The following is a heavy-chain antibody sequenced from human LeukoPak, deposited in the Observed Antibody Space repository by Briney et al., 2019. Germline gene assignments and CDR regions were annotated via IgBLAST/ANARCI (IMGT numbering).Heavy chain of an antibody. CDR1: GYTFTGYY. J-gene: IGHJ6*03. CDR2: INPNSGGT. D-gene: IGHD1-26*01. Sequence: ASVKVSCKASGYTFTGYYIHWVRQAPGQRLEWMGWINPNSGGTNYAQKFQGRVTMTRDTSISTAYMELSRLRSDDTAVYYCARDLRNSGTSSTVYYYYYYMDVWGKGTTVTVSS. V-gene: IGHV1-2*02. CDR3: ARDLRNSGTSSTVYYYYYYMDV.